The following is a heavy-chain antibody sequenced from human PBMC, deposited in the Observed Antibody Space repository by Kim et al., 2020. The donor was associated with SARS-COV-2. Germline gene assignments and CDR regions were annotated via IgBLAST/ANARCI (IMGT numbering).Heavy chain of an antibody. D-gene: IGHD4-17*01. CDR3: ARDRGDYGDYAPNIYYYYGMDV. CDR2: ISSSSSYI. J-gene: IGHJ6*02. Sequence: GGSLRLSCAASGFTFSSYSMNWVRQAPGKGLEWVSSISSSSSYIYYADSVKGRFTISRDNAKNSLYLQMNSLRAEDTAVYYCARDRGDYGDYAPNIYYYYGMDVWGQGTTVTVSS. CDR1: GFTFSSYS. V-gene: IGHV3-21*01.